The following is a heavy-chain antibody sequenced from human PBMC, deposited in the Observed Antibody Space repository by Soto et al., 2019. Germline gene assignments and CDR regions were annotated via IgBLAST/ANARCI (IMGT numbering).Heavy chain of an antibody. J-gene: IGHJ6*02. V-gene: IGHV1-69*12. CDR1: GGTFTNYA. CDR2: IIPVFGTP. CDR3: ARERSVGYCITTTLPKPFYYYAMDV. Sequence: QVQLVQSGAEVKKPGSALKVSCKASGGTFTNYAFSWVRQATGQGLEWMGGIIPVFGTPDYAQKFQGRVTITADESTRTASMELSSLRSDDTAVYYCARERSVGYCITTTLPKPFYYYAMDVWGQGTPVTVSS. D-gene: IGHD2-2*01.